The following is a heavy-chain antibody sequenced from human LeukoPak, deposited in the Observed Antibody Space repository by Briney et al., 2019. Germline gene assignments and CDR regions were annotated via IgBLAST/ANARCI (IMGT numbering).Heavy chain of an antibody. V-gene: IGHV4-39*01. CDR1: GGSISSSSYY. CDR2: IYYSGST. Sequence: SETLSLTCTVSGGSISSSSYYWGWIRQPPGKGLEWIGSIYYSGSTYYNPSLKSRVTISVDTSKNQFSLKLSSVTAADTAVYYCASNLATMVRGVSQINYYYYYGMDVWGQGTTVTVSS. J-gene: IGHJ6*02. D-gene: IGHD3-10*01. CDR3: ASNLATMVRGVSQINYYYYYGMDV.